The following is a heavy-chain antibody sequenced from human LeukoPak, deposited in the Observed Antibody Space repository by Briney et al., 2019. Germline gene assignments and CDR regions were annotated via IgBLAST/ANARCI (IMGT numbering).Heavy chain of an antibody. CDR2: ISGSGGST. Sequence: GGSLRLSCAASGFTFSSYAMSWVRQAPGKGLEWVSAISGSGGSTYYADSVKGRFTISRDNSKNTLYLQMNSLRAEDTAVYYCAKGGYSSGWYYYYYYMDVWGKGTTVTISS. J-gene: IGHJ6*03. D-gene: IGHD6-19*01. CDR1: GFTFSSYA. CDR3: AKGGYSSGWYYYYYYMDV. V-gene: IGHV3-23*01.